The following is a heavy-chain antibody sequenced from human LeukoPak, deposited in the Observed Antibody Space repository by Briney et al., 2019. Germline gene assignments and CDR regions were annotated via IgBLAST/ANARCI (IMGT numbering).Heavy chain of an antibody. CDR1: GFTFSSYW. J-gene: IGHJ4*02. Sequence: GGSLRLSCAASGFTFSSYWMHWVRQAPGKGLMWVSRINSDGSRTTYADSVRGRLTISRDNAKSTLYLQMNSLRAEDTAVYYCARVRDDYTYFDCWGQGTLVTVSS. D-gene: IGHD4-11*01. CDR3: ARVRDDYTYFDC. CDR2: INSDGSRT. V-gene: IGHV3-74*01.